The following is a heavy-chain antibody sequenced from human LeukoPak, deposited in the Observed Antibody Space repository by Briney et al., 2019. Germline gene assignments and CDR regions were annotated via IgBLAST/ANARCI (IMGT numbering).Heavy chain of an antibody. J-gene: IGHJ4*02. D-gene: IGHD6-13*01. CDR3: AMAYSSSWYYFDY. Sequence: PSETLSLTCTVSGGSISSYFWTWIRQPPGKGLEWIGYIYYSGSTNYNPSLKSRVTIAVDTSKNQLSLRLSSVTAADTAVYYCAMAYSSSWYYFDYWGQGTLVTVSS. CDR1: GGSISSYF. V-gene: IGHV4-59*01. CDR2: IYYSGST.